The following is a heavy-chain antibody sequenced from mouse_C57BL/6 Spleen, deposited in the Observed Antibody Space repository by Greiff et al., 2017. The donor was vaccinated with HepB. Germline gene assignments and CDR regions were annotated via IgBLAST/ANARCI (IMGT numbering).Heavy chain of an antibody. Sequence: QVQLQQPGAELVKPGASVKLSCKASGYTFTSYWMQWVKQRPGQGLEWIGEIDPSDSYTNYNQKFKGKATLTVDTSSSTAYMQLSSLTSEDSAVYYCARWLGFDYWGQGTTLTVSS. J-gene: IGHJ2*01. CDR1: GYTFTSYW. D-gene: IGHD2-2*01. CDR2: IDPSDSYT. CDR3: ARWLGFDY. V-gene: IGHV1-50*01.